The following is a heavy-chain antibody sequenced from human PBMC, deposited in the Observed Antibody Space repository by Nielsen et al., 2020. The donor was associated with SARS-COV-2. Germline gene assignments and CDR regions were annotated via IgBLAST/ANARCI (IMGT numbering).Heavy chain of an antibody. CDR3: ARVQETIFGVAPALDYYYYYMDV. Sequence: WVRQAPGQGLEWMGGIIPIFGTAHYAQKFQGRVTLTADESTSTAYMELSSLRSEDTAVYYCARVQETIFGVAPALDYYYYYMDVWGKGTTVTVSS. CDR2: IIPIFGTA. V-gene: IGHV1-69*01. J-gene: IGHJ6*03. D-gene: IGHD3-3*01.